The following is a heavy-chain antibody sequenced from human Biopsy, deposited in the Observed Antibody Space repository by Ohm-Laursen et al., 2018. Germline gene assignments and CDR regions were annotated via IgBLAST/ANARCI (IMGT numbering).Heavy chain of an antibody. CDR1: GDSISSYY. D-gene: IGHD3-22*01. Sequence: TLSLTCTVSGDSISSYYWSWIRQPPGKGLEWIGYVYYTGSTDYNPSLQSRVTISVDTSKNHFSLRLRSVTPADTAIYCARDQGYYSDRTVPGYFDLWGRGTLVTVSS. J-gene: IGHJ2*01. CDR3: ARDQGYYSDRTVPGYFDL. CDR2: VYYTGST. V-gene: IGHV4-59*01.